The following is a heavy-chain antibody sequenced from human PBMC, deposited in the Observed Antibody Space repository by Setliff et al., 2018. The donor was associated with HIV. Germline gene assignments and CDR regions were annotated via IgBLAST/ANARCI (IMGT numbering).Heavy chain of an antibody. Sequence: PSETLSLTCTVPGGSITTYYGSWIRPPAGKGLEWIGHISPTGSTDYNTSLKTRVTLSIDTSTNQFSLTLRSMTSADTALYSCAREVDNPRDAFDIWAQGSMVTVSS. CDR2: ISPTGST. V-gene: IGHV4-4*07. CDR3: AREVDNPRDAFDI. CDR1: GGSITTYY. J-gene: IGHJ3*02.